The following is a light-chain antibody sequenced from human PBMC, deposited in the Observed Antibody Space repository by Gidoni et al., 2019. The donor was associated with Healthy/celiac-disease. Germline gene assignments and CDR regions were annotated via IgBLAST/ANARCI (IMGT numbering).Light chain of an antibody. CDR2: LGS. Sequence: IVMIKSPLSLPVTPGEPASISCRSSQSLLHSNGYNYLDWYLQKPGQSPQLLIYLGSNRASGVPDRFSGSGSGTDFTLKISRVEAEDVGVYYCMQALRTPYTFGQGTKLEIK. J-gene: IGKJ2*01. CDR3: MQALRTPYT. V-gene: IGKV2-28*01. CDR1: QSLLHSNGYNY.